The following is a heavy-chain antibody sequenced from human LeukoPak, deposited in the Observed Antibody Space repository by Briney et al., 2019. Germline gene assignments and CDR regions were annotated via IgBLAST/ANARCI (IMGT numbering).Heavy chain of an antibody. V-gene: IGHV3-66*01. D-gene: IGHD4-17*01. CDR2: IYSGGST. CDR1: GFTVSSNY. J-gene: IGHJ4*02. CDR3: AKEWETDYYGDYVDY. Sequence: GGSLRLSRAASGFTVSSNYMSWVRQAPGKGLEWVSVIYSGGSTYYADSVKGRFTISRDNSKNTLYLQMNSLRAEDTAVYYCAKEWETDYYGDYVDYWGQGTLVTVSS.